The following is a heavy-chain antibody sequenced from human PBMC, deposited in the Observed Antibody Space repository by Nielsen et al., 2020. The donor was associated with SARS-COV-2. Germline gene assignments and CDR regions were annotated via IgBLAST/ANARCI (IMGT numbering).Heavy chain of an antibody. CDR3: ASATGAWYFDL. V-gene: IGHV4-59*01. Sequence: SETLSLTCTVSRGSISSYYWSWIRQPPGKGLEWIGYIYYSGSTNYNPSLKSRVTISVDTSKNQFSLKLSSVTAADTAVYYCASATGAWYFDLWGRGTLVTVSS. D-gene: IGHD1-1*01. CDR1: RGSISSYY. CDR2: IYYSGST. J-gene: IGHJ2*01.